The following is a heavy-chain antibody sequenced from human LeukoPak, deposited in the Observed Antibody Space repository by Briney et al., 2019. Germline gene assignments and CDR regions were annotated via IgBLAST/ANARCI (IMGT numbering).Heavy chain of an antibody. Sequence: SVKLSCKASGGTFTSYAISWVRQSPGQGLEWMGGFIPILSTANYAQKFQGRVTITADQSTSPAYMELSSRRSEDTAVYYCARNGGFSCGFYDYYYMDVWGKGTTVTVSS. D-gene: IGHD5-18*01. V-gene: IGHV1-69*10. CDR3: ARNGGFSCGFYDYYYMDV. CDR1: GGTFTSYA. CDR2: FIPILSTA. J-gene: IGHJ6*03.